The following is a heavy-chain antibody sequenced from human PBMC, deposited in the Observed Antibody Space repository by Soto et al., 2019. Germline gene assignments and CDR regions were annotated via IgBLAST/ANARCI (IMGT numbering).Heavy chain of an antibody. J-gene: IGHJ4*02. CDR1: GGSISRYY. D-gene: IGHD3-16*01. V-gene: IGHV4-59*01. CDR3: ARDWGGGTFDY. CDR2: ISKSGST. Sequence: SETLSLTCTVSGGSISRYYWSWSRQPPGKGLEWIGYISKSGSTNYNPALKSRVTISVDTSKNQFSLKLSSVTAADTAVYYCARDWGGGTFDYWGQGTLVTVSS.